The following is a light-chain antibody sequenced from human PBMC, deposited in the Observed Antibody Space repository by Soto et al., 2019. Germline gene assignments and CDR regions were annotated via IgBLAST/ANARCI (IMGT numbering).Light chain of an antibody. V-gene: IGKV1-5*03. CDR3: QQHSNYPLT. Sequence: IQMTQSPSTLSASVGDRATITCRASHHIDAWLAWYQQKPGKAPKVLIYKASILESGVPSRFSGSGSGTEFTLTISSLQPDDSATYYCQQHSNYPLTFGGGTKVDIK. J-gene: IGKJ4*01. CDR1: HHIDAW. CDR2: KAS.